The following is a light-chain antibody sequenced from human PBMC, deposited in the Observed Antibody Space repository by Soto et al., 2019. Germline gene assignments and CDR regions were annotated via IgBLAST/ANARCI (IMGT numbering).Light chain of an antibody. CDR1: QSVLYSSNNKNY. J-gene: IGKJ4*01. CDR3: QQYYSTPPT. CDR2: WAS. Sequence: DIVMTQSPDSLAVSLGERATINCKSSQSVLYSSNNKNYLAWYQQKPGQPPQLLIYWASTRESGVPDRFSGTGSGTDFTLTVSSLQAEDVAVYYCQQYYSTPPTFGGGTKVEI. V-gene: IGKV4-1*01.